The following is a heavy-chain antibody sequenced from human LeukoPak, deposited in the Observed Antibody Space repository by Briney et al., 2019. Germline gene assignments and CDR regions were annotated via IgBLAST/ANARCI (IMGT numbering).Heavy chain of an antibody. Sequence: GGSLRLSCVDSGFTFSSHSMNWVRQAPGKALEGVSSIRSSSSYIYYADSVKGRFTISRDNDKNSLYLQMNSLRAEDTAVYYCAKDAPDGWQQLVRYYFDYWGQGTLVTVSS. J-gene: IGHJ4*02. V-gene: IGHV3-21*01. CDR3: AKDAPDGWQQLVRYYFDY. CDR2: IRSSSSYI. D-gene: IGHD6-13*01. CDR1: GFTFSSHS.